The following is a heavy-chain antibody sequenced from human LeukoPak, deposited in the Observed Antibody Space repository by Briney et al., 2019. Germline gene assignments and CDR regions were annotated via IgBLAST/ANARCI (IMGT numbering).Heavy chain of an antibody. D-gene: IGHD2-15*01. Sequence: PGGSLRLSCAASGFTSSSYSMNWVRQAPGKGLEWVSYISSSSTIYYADSVKGRFTISRDNAKNSLYLQMNSLRAEDTAVYYCARVYCSGGSCSTGDYFDYWGQGTLVTVSS. V-gene: IGHV3-48*01. CDR2: ISSSSTI. CDR1: GFTSSSYS. CDR3: ARVYCSGGSCSTGDYFDY. J-gene: IGHJ4*02.